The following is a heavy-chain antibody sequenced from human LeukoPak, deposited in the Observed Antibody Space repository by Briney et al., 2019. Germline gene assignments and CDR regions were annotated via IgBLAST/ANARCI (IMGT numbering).Heavy chain of an antibody. V-gene: IGHV4-38-2*02. J-gene: IGHJ6*03. D-gene: IGHD2-15*01. CDR3: ARGVVGAYYYYYMDV. Sequence: SETLSLTCTVSGYSISSGYYWGWIRQPPGEGLEWIGSIYHSGSTYYNPSLKSRVTISVDTSKNQFSLKLSSVTAADTAVYYCARGVVGAYYYYYMDVWGKGTTVTVSS. CDR2: IYHSGST. CDR1: GYSISSGYY.